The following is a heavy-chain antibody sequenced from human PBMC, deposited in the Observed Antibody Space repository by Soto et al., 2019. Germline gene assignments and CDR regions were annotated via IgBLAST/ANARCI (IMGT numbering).Heavy chain of an antibody. J-gene: IGHJ4*02. CDR3: AKGAGWWSQLQLTYFDY. V-gene: IGHV3-30*18. CDR2: ISYDGSNK. CDR1: GFTFSSYG. Sequence: QVQLVESGGGVVQPGRSLRLSCAASGFTFSSYGMHWVRQAPGKGLEWVAVISYDGSNKYYADSVKGRFTISRDNSKNTLYLQMNSLRAEDTAVYYCAKGAGWWSQLQLTYFDYWGQGTLVTVSS. D-gene: IGHD2-15*01.